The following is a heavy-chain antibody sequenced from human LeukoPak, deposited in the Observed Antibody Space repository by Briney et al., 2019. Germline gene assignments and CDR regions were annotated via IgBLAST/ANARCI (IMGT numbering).Heavy chain of an antibody. D-gene: IGHD4-17*01. Sequence: GRSLRLSCAASGFTFSSYAMHWVRQAPGKGLEWVAVISYDGSNKYYADSVKGRFTISRDNSKNTLYLQMNSLRSEDTAVYYCAREYGNVTMVTNFDYWGQGTLVTVSS. CDR2: ISYDGSNK. CDR3: AREYGNVTMVTNFDY. V-gene: IGHV3-30*04. J-gene: IGHJ4*02. CDR1: GFTFSSYA.